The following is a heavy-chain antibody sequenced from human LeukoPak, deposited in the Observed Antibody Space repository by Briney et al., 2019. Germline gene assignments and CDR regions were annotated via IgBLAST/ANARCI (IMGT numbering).Heavy chain of an antibody. Sequence: SETLSRTCTVSCGSISSCYWRWIRQPPGKGLEWIGYIYYSGSTNYNPSLKSRVTISVDTSKNQFSLKLSSVTAADTAVYYCARGSERLLQSGNDYWGQGTLVTVSS. V-gene: IGHV4-59*01. J-gene: IGHJ4*02. D-gene: IGHD5-24*01. CDR2: IYYSGST. CDR1: CGSISSCY. CDR3: ARGSERLLQSGNDY.